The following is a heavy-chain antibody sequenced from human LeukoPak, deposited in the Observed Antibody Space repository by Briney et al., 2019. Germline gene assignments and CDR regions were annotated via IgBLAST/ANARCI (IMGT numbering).Heavy chain of an antibody. Sequence: PGRSLRLSCAASGFTFSSYGMHWVRQAPGKGLEWVAVISYDGSNKYYADSVKGRFTISRDNSKNTLYLQMNSLRAEDTAVYYCAKDLVVYDSSGYYVDLIAYWGQGTLVTVSS. CDR3: AKDLVVYDSSGYYVDLIAY. CDR2: ISYDGSNK. CDR1: GFTFSSYG. D-gene: IGHD3-22*01. J-gene: IGHJ4*02. V-gene: IGHV3-30*18.